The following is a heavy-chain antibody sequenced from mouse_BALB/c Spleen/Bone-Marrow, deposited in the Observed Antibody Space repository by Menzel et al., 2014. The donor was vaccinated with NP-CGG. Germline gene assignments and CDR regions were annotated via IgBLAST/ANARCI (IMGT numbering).Heavy chain of an antibody. CDR1: GYTFTGYT. CDR3: IRSKDGDY. Sequence: VQLQQPGPELVKPGASVKISCKTSGYTFTGYTMHWVKQNHGKSLEWIGHINPNIGGTNYNQKFNGKATLTIDKSSSTAYIELRSLTSEYSAVYYCIRSKDGDYWGQGTTLTVSS. V-gene: IGHV1-18*01. J-gene: IGHJ2*01. CDR2: INPNIGGT.